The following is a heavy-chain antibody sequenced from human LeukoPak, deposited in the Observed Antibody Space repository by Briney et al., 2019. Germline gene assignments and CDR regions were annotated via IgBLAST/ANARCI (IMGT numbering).Heavy chain of an antibody. D-gene: IGHD1-26*01. CDR3: ARDRAPVGGTVNGHY. CDR1: GGTVSSYA. J-gene: IGHJ4*02. CDR2: IIPILGIA. Sequence: GASVKVSCKASGGTVSSYAISWVRQAPGQGLEWVGRIIPILGIANYAQKIQGRVTITADKSTSTAYMELSSLRSEDTALYYCARDRAPVGGTVNGHYWGQGTLVTVSS. V-gene: IGHV1-69*04.